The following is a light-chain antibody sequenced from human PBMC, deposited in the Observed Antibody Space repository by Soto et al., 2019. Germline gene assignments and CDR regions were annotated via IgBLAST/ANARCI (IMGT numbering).Light chain of an antibody. Sequence: DIQMTQSPSSLSASVGDRVTITCRASQSISSYLNWYQQKPGKAPKLLIYAASSLQSGVPSRFSGSGSGTDFSLSSSRPQPEDFATYYWQQGDRTPPYTFGQGTKHAIK. CDR2: AAS. CDR1: QSISSY. V-gene: IGKV1-39*01. J-gene: IGKJ2*01. CDR3: QQGDRTPPYT.